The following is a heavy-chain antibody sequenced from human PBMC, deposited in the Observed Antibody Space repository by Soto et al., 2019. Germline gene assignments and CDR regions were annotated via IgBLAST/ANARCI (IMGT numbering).Heavy chain of an antibody. J-gene: IGHJ6*02. D-gene: IGHD3-3*01. CDR1: GFTFSSYS. V-gene: IGHV3-21*01. CDR2: ISSSSSYI. CDR3: ARDPPYYDFWSRLYYYYGMDV. Sequence: VGSLRLSCAASGFTFSSYSMNWVRQAPGKGLEWVSSISSSSSYIYYADSVKGRFTISRDNAKNSLYLQMNSLRAEDTAVYYCARDPPYYDFWSRLYYYYGMDVWGQGTTVTV.